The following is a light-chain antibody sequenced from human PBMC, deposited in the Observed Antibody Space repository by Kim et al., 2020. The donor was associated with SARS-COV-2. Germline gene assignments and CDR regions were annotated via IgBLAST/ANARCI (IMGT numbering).Light chain of an antibody. Sequence: AFVGDRVIITCRASQTIDRWLAWYQQKPGEAPKLLIYKASSLEGGVPSRFSGSGSGTEFTLTITSLQPDDFATYFCQQYSGNFPYTFGQGTKLEI. V-gene: IGKV1-5*03. CDR3: QQYSGNFPYT. CDR1: QTIDRW. J-gene: IGKJ2*01. CDR2: KAS.